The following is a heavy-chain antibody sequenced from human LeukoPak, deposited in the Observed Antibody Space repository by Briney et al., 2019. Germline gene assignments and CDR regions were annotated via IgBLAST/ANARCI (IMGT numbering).Heavy chain of an antibody. CDR2: IKQDGSEK. J-gene: IGHJ4*02. CDR3: ARSGYSSSWYGEN. CDR1: GFTFSSYW. V-gene: IGHV3-7*01. Sequence: GGSLRLSCAASGFTFSSYWMSWVRQAPGKGLEWVANIKQDGSEKYYVDSVKGRFTISRDNATNSLYLQMNSLRAEDTAVYYCARSGYSSSWYGENWGQGTLVTVYS. D-gene: IGHD6-13*01.